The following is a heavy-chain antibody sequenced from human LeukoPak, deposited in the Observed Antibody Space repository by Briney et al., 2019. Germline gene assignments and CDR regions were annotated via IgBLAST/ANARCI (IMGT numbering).Heavy chain of an antibody. Sequence: PGGSLRLSCATSGFPFSSYVMSWVRQTPGEGLDWVSSISGSGGATYYADAVKGRFTISRDNAKNSLYLQMNSLRAEDTAVYYCARDLVYYDSSGYEGGYWGQGTLVTVSS. J-gene: IGHJ4*02. CDR1: GFPFSSYV. V-gene: IGHV3-23*01. D-gene: IGHD3-22*01. CDR2: ISGSGGAT. CDR3: ARDLVYYDSSGYEGGY.